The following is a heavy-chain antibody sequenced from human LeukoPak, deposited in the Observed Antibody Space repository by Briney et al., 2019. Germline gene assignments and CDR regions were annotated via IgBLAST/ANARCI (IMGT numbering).Heavy chain of an antibody. CDR2: IYRGGCT. J-gene: IGHJ4*02. D-gene: IGHD6-13*01. CDR1: GFNVSNNY. Sequence: PGGSLRLSCAASGFNVSNNYMSWVRQAPGKGLEWVSVIYRGGCTYYADSVKGRFTMSRDNSKNTVYLQMDSLRAEDTALYYCARDRGAAAGNWGQGTLVTVSS. V-gene: IGHV3-53*01. CDR3: ARDRGAAAGN.